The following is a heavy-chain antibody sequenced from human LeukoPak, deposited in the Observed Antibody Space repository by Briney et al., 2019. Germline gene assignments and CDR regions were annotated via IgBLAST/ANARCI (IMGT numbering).Heavy chain of an antibody. CDR2: IYSGGST. CDR1: GFTVSSNY. V-gene: IGHV3-53*01. Sequence: GGSLRLSCAASGFTVSSNYMSWVRQAPGKGLEWVSVIYSGGSTYYVDSVKGRFTISRDNSKNTLYLQMNSLRAEDTAVYYCARALGAYAFDIWGQGTMVTVSS. D-gene: IGHD3-16*01. J-gene: IGHJ3*02. CDR3: ARALGAYAFDI.